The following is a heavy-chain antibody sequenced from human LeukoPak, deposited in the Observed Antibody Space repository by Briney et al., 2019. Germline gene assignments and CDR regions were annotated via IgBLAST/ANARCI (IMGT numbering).Heavy chain of an antibody. V-gene: IGHV3-23*01. J-gene: IGHJ5*02. CDR1: TINFSDYG. CDR2: INPTGVRT. CDR3: ARDQPHAASWFDP. Sequence: GGSMRLSCAASTINFSDYGMYWVRQAPGRGLEWVSTINPTGVRTYYADSVRGRFTISRDNSKNTVFLQINSLRVEDTAIYYCARDQPHAASWFDPWGQGTLVTVSS. D-gene: IGHD2-2*01.